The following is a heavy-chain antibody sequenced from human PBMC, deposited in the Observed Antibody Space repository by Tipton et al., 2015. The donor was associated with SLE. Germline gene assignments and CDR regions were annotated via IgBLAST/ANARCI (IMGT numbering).Heavy chain of an antibody. CDR1: VGSVCSGSYY. CDR2: ISASGRT. J-gene: IGHJ4*02. Sequence: TLSPTCTVSVGSVCSGSYYWTWIRLPAGTGLELIGHISASGRTNYNPSLRSRLTMSIDRSKSQLSLNLRSVTASDTAVYYCARAGGYVPDWGQGTLVTVSS. D-gene: IGHD5-12*01. V-gene: IGHV4-61*09. CDR3: ARAGGYVPD.